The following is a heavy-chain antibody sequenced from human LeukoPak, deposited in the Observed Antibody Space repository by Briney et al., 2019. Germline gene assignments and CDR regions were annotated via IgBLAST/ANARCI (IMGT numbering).Heavy chain of an antibody. CDR3: ATYSPSLDVSMTPRRGPGGWFDP. CDR1: GYSFNTYW. V-gene: IGHV5-51*01. Sequence: PGESLKISCKGSGYSFNTYWIGWVRQMPGKGLEWMGIIYPGDSDTRYSPSFQGQVTISADKSISTAYLQWSSLKASDTAMYYCATYSPSLDVSMTPRRGPGGWFDPWGQGTLVTVSS. J-gene: IGHJ5*02. CDR2: IYPGDSDT. D-gene: IGHD2/OR15-2a*01.